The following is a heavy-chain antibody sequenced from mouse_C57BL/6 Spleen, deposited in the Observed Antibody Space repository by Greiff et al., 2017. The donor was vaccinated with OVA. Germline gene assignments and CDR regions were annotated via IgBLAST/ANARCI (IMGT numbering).Heavy chain of an antibody. CDR3: ARHHGSSSWFAY. J-gene: IGHJ3*01. CDR1: GFTFSSYG. D-gene: IGHD1-1*01. V-gene: IGHV5-6*02. CDR2: ISSGGSYT. Sequence: EVKLEESGGDLVKPGGSLKLSCAASGFTFSSYGMSWVRQTPDKRLEWVATISSGGSYTYYPDSVKGRFTISRDNAKNTLYLQMSSLKSEDTAMYYCARHHGSSSWFAYWGQGTLVTVSA.